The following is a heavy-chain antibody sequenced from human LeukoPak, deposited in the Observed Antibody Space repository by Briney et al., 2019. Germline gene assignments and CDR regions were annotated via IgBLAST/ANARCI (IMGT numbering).Heavy chain of an antibody. CDR2: ISSSSSYI. CDR3: ARDSTLAGPQGYAFDI. V-gene: IGHV3-21*01. CDR1: GFTFSSYS. J-gene: IGHJ3*02. Sequence: GGSLRLSCAASGFTFSSYSMNWVRQAPGKGLEWVSSISSSSSYIYYADSVKGRFTISRDNAKNSLYLQMNSLRAEDTAVYYCARDSTLAGPQGYAFDIWGQGTMVTVSS. D-gene: IGHD2-21*01.